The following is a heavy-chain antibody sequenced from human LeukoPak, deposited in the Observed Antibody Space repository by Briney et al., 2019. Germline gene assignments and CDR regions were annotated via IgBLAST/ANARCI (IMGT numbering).Heavy chain of an antibody. Sequence: GGSLRLSCAASGLTFGTAWMHWVRQGPGKGLVWVSLVNPDGSSTNYADSVKGRFTISRDNAKNTLYLQMNSLRAEDAAVYYCASGRYNVMVVWGQGATVTVSS. J-gene: IGHJ6*02. CDR1: GLTFGTAW. D-gene: IGHD3-16*02. CDR3: ASGRYNVMVV. CDR2: VNPDGSST. V-gene: IGHV3-74*01.